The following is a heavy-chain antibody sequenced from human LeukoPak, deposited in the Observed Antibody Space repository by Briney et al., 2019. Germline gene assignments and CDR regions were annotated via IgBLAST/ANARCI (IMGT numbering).Heavy chain of an antibody. Sequence: GGSLRLSCAASGFDFSAYEMNWVRQAPGKGLEWVSYFAGSDTTTYYADSVKGRFTISRANAKNSLYLQMNSLRAEDTALYYCATLGYHLDSWGQGTLVTVSS. J-gene: IGHJ4*02. CDR3: ATLGYHLDS. V-gene: IGHV3-48*03. CDR2: FAGSDTTT. CDR1: GFDFSAYE. D-gene: IGHD3-22*01.